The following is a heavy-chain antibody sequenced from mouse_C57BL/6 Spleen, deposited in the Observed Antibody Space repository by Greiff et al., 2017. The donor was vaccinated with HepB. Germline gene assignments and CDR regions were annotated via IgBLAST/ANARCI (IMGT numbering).Heavy chain of an antibody. CDR3: ARSYYGSSCLGY. CDR2: INPSSGYT. J-gene: IGHJ2*01. V-gene: IGHV1-4*01. D-gene: IGHD1-1*01. CDR1: GYTFTSYT. Sequence: QVTLKESGAELARPGASVKMSCKASGYTFTSYTMHWVKQRPGQGLEWIGYINPSSGYTKYNQKFKDKATLTADKSSSTAYMQLSSLTSEDSAVYYCARSYYGSSCLGYWGQGTTLTVSS.